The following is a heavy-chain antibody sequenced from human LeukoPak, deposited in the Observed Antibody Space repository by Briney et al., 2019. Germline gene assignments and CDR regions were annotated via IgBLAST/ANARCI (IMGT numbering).Heavy chain of an antibody. CDR2: ISAYNGNT. J-gene: IGHJ4*02. V-gene: IGHV1-18*01. Sequence: ASVKVSCKTSGYTFSSYGISWVRQAPGQGLEWMAWISAYNGNTNYVQKFQGRVSMTTDTPRSTAYMELRSLRSDDTAVYFCARMTAEIGYCSSTSCSHFDYWGQGTLVTVSS. CDR1: GYTFSSYG. CDR3: ARMTAEIGYCSSTSCSHFDY. D-gene: IGHD2-2*01.